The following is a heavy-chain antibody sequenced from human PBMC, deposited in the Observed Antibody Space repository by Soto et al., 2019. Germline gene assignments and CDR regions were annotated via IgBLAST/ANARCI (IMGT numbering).Heavy chain of an antibody. CDR2: INPNSGGT. D-gene: IGHD2-15*01. V-gene: IGHV1-2*04. CDR3: ARGPGDCSGGSCYSGYAFDI. Sequence: QVQLVQSGAEVKKPGASVKVSCKASGYTFTGYYMHWVRQAPGQGLEWMGWINPNSGGTNYAQKFQGWVTMTRDTSISTAYMELSRLRSDDTAVYYCARGPGDCSGGSCYSGYAFDILGQGTMVTVSS. J-gene: IGHJ3*02. CDR1: GYTFTGYY.